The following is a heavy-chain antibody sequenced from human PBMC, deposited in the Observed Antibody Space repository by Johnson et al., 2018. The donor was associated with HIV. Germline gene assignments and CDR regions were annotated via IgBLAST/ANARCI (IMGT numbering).Heavy chain of an antibody. V-gene: IGHV3-30*03. D-gene: IGHD5-18*01. J-gene: IGHJ3*01. CDR2: ISYDGSNK. CDR3: ARDGRDLVTRGGFDV. CDR1: GFTFSSYG. Sequence: QVQLVESGGGVVQPGRSLRLSCAASGFTFSSYGMHWVRQAPGKGLEWVAVISYDGSNKYYADSVKGRFTISRDNSKNTLYLQMNSLRPEDTAVYYCARDGRDLVTRGGFDVWGPGTVVTVSS.